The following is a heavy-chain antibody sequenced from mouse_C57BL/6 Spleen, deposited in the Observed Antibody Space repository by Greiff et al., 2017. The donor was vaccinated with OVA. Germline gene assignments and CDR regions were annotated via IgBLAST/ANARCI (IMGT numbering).Heavy chain of an antibody. J-gene: IGHJ2*01. CDR2: INPSNGGT. D-gene: IGHD1-1*01. CDR3: ARGAIFTTPFDY. Sequence: VKLQQPGTELVKPGASVKLSCKASGYTFTSYWMHWVKQRPGQGLEWIGNINPSNGGTNYNEKFKSKATLTVDKSSSTAYMQLSSLTSEDSAVYYCARGAIFTTPFDYWGQGTTLTVSS. CDR1: GYTFTSYW. V-gene: IGHV1-53*01.